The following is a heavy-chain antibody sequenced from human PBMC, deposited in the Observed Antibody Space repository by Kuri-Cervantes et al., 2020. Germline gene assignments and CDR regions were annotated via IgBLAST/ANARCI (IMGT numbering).Heavy chain of an antibody. CDR1: GFTFSNYG. CDR3: ARDLGD. D-gene: IGHD3-10*01. CDR2: ISYDGSNK. J-gene: IGHJ4*02. Sequence: GGSLRLSCAASGFTFSNYGIHWVRQAPGKGLEWVAVISYDGSNKYYADSVKGRFTISRDNSKNTLYLQMNSLRAEDTAVYYCARDLGDWGQGTLVTVSS. V-gene: IGHV3-30*03.